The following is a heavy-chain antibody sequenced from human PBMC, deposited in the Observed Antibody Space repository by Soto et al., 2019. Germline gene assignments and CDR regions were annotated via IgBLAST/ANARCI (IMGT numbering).Heavy chain of an antibody. CDR3: AQSDVAAASMDV. D-gene: IGHD6-19*01. Sequence: PGGSLRLSCAASGFTFNNYAMTWVRQAPGKGLEWVSTIDGGGGSTFYGDSVKGRFTISRDNSKNTLFLQMNSLRAEDAALYYCAQSDVAAASMDVWGQGTQVTVYS. CDR1: GFTFNNYA. J-gene: IGHJ6*01. V-gene: IGHV3-23*01. CDR2: IDGGGGST.